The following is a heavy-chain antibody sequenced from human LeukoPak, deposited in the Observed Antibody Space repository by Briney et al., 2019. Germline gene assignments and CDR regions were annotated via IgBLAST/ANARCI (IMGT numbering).Heavy chain of an antibody. Sequence: PSRTLSLTCTVSGGSISSGDYYWSWIGQPPGKGLEWIGYMYYSGSTYYNPSLKSRVTISVDTSKNQFSLKLSSVTAADTAVYYCDRGTYYYDSSGYYYWFDPWGQGTLVTVSS. CDR1: GGSISSGDYY. D-gene: IGHD3-22*01. CDR3: DRGTYYYDSSGYYYWFDP. CDR2: MYYSGST. J-gene: IGHJ5*02. V-gene: IGHV4-30-4*01.